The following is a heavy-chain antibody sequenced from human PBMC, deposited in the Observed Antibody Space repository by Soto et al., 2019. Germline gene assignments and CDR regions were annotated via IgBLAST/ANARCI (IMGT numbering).Heavy chain of an antibody. D-gene: IGHD4-17*01. Sequence: SETLSLTCTVSGGSISGYYWSWIRQPPGKGLEWIAYIFYGGSTNYNPSLKSRVTLSGDTSKNQFSLKLSSVTAADTAVYYCARDATTRGIDAFDIWGRGTMVIVSS. CDR3: ARDATTRGIDAFDI. J-gene: IGHJ3*02. CDR1: GGSISGYY. V-gene: IGHV4-59*01. CDR2: IFYGGST.